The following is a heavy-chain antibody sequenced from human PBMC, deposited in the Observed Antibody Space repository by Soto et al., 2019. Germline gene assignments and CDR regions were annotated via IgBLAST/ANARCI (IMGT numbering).Heavy chain of an antibody. CDR3: ARDRNPSAGAIFGVVNAFDI. V-gene: IGHV1-18*01. Sequence: GASVKVSCKASGYTFTSYGISWVRQAPGQGLEWMGWISAYNGNTNYAQKLQGRVTMTTDTSTSTAYMELRSLRSDDTAVYYCARDRNPSAGAIFGVVNAFDIWGKGTMVTVAS. D-gene: IGHD3-3*01. CDR2: ISAYNGNT. CDR1: GYTFTSYG. J-gene: IGHJ3*02.